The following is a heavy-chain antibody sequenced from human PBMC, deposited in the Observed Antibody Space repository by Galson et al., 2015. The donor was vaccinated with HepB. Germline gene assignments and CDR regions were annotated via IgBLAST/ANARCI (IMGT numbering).Heavy chain of an antibody. CDR3: TREGNSRALI. D-gene: IGHD5-12*01. CDR2: ISGSGTTI. CDR1: EFTFGAFA. Sequence: SLRLSCAASEFTFGAFAMNWVRQAPGKGLEWVSYISGSGTTIFYADSVKGRFTVSRDNAKNSLYLQMSSLRDEDTAVYYCTREGNSRALIWGQGTLVTVSS. V-gene: IGHV3-48*02. J-gene: IGHJ4*02.